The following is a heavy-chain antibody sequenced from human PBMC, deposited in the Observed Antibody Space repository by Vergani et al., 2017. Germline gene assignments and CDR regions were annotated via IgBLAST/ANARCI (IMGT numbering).Heavy chain of an antibody. CDR2: VYWNDDE. Sequence: QITLRESGPTLVKPTQTLTLTCTFSGFSLTTGGEGVGWIRQPPGRALEWLAFVYWNDDERYSPSLKSRVTITKATSKNEVILTMATMDPVDTATYYCVHRLGYFDWDGAFDVWGPGTMVTVSS. CDR1: GFSLTTGGEG. V-gene: IGHV2-5*01. J-gene: IGHJ3*01. CDR3: VHRLGYFDWDGAFDV. D-gene: IGHD3-9*01.